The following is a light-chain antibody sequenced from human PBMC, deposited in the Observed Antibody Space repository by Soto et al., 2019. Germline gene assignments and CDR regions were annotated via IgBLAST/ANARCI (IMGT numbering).Light chain of an antibody. J-gene: IGLJ2*01. CDR2: RNN. CDR1: SSHIGSNS. V-gene: IGLV1-47*01. CDR3: AAWDDSLSGQV. Sequence: QSVLTQPPSASGTPGQRVTISCSGSSSHIGSNSVYWYQQLPGTAPKLLIYRNNQRPSGVPDRFSGSKSGTSASLAISGLRSEDEADYYCAAWDDSLSGQVFGGGTKVTVL.